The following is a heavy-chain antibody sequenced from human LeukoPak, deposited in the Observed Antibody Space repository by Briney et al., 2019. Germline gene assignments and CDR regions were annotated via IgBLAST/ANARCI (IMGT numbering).Heavy chain of an antibody. V-gene: IGHV4-61*08. CDR1: GGSVGSGGHF. J-gene: IGHJ4*02. CDR3: AXTKXQSGSYRXYXDS. Sequence: SETLSLTCAVSGGSVGSGGHFWSWIRQPPGKGLEWIGYIYSTGSTNYNPSLKSRITMSVNTSKNQFSLKLSSVIAAETAVYYXAXTKXQSGSYRXYXDSWGQXXLVTV. D-gene: IGHD1-26*01. CDR2: IYSTGST.